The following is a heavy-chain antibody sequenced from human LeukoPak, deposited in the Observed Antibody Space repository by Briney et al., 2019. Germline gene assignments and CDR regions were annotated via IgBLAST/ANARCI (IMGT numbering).Heavy chain of an antibody. J-gene: IGHJ4*02. CDR1: GGSFSGYY. CDR3: ARGLRGSSSRNFDY. CDR2: INHSGST. D-gene: IGHD6-6*01. V-gene: IGHV4-34*01. Sequence: SETRSLTCAVYGGSFSGYYWSWIRQPPGKGLEWIGEINHSGSTNYNPSLKSRVTISVDTSKNQFSLKLSSVTAADTAVYYCARGLRGSSSRNFDYWGQGTLVTVSS.